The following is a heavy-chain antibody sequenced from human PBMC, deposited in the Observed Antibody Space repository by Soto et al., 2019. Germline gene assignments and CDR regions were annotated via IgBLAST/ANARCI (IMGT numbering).Heavy chain of an antibody. CDR1: GGSIRGGNDD. CDR2: IYYSGSN. Sequence: PSDDLSLTGTVSGGSIRGGNDDWSWIRQPPGKGLEWIGYIYYSGSNYYNLSLKSRVTFSVDTSKNQFSLKLRSVTAADEAVYFCASYDILTAYPSWGRGTLVTVSS. J-gene: IGHJ5*02. CDR3: ASYDILTAYPS. D-gene: IGHD3-9*01. V-gene: IGHV4-30-4*02.